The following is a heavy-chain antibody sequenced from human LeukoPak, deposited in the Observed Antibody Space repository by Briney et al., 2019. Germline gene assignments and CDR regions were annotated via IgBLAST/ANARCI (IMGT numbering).Heavy chain of an antibody. CDR2: TSSDGNK. Sequence: GGSLRLSCAASGFTFSSYAMSWVRQAPGKGLEWVALTSSDGNKYFADSVQGRFTISRDNSRNTVYLQLDSLRPDDTAVYYCARERGIRALYFDNWGQGTLVTVSS. V-gene: IGHV3-30*04. J-gene: IGHJ4*02. D-gene: IGHD3-16*01. CDR3: ARERGIRALYFDN. CDR1: GFTFSSYA.